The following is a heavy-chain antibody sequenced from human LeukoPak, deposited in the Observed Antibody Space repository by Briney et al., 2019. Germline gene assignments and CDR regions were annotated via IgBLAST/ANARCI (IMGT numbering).Heavy chain of an antibody. CDR3: ARHGSGTTID. CDR2: INHSGST. D-gene: IGHD1-1*01. V-gene: IGHV4-34*01. Sequence: KPSETLSLTCAVYGGSFSGYYWSWIRQPPGKGLEWIGEINHSGSTNYNPSLKSRVTISVDTSKNQFSLKLSSVTAADTAVYYCARHGSGTTIDWGQGTLVTVSS. J-gene: IGHJ4*02. CDR1: GGSFSGYY.